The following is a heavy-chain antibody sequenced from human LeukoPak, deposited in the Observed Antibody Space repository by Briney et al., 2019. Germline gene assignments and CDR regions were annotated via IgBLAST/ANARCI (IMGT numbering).Heavy chain of an antibody. CDR1: GFTFSNYG. V-gene: IGHV3-30*02. CDR2: VRSDGSHD. Sequence: GGTLRLSCVASGFTFSNYGMHWVRQAPGKGLEWVAYVRSDGSHDSYADSVTGRFTISRDNSKNTLFLQMNSLRAEDTSMYYCAKDARSFDWLFDHWGQGILVTVSS. J-gene: IGHJ4*02. CDR3: AKDARSFDWLFDH. D-gene: IGHD3-9*01.